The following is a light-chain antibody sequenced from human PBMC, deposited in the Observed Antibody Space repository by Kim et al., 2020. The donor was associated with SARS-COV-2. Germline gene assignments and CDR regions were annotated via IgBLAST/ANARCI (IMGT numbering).Light chain of an antibody. V-gene: IGKV3-11*01. CDR3: QQRGNWPLT. CDR1: QSVGNS. CDR2: DAF. J-gene: IGKJ1*01. Sequence: LSPGERATLSCRASQSVGNSFAWYQQKPVQPPRLLIYDAFSRATGIPARFSASGSGTDFTLTISSLEPEDFAVYYCQQRGNWPLTFGQGTRVEIK.